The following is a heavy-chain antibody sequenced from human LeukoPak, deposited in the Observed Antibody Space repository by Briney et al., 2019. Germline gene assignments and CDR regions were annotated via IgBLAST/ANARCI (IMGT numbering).Heavy chain of an antibody. CDR3: ARDRFLRAGTIDY. Sequence: GGSLRLSCAASGFTVSSNYMSWVRQAPGKGLEWVSVIYSGGSTYYADSVKGRFTISRDNAKNSLYLQMNSLRAEDTAVYYCARDRFLRAGTIDYWGQGTLVTVSS. CDR1: GFTVSSNY. V-gene: IGHV3-53*01. J-gene: IGHJ4*02. CDR2: IYSGGST. D-gene: IGHD6-13*01.